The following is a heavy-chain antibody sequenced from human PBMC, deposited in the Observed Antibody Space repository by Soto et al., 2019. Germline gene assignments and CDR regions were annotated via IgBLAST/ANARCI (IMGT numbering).Heavy chain of an antibody. V-gene: IGHV4-59*01. CDR2: VHYSGTT. J-gene: IGHJ5*02. Sequence: SETLSLTCTVSGGSISTYYWTWIRQPPGKGLERIRYVHYSGTTNYNPSIKSRVTMSVDTSKNQFSLKLRSVTAADTAVYYCARDKIIGPWGQGTLVTVSS. D-gene: IGHD3-3*01. CDR3: ARDKIIGP. CDR1: GGSISTYY.